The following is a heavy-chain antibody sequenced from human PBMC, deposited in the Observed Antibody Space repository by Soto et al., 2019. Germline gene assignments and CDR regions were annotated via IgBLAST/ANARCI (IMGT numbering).Heavy chain of an antibody. CDR3: ARGLVPAAIRIYYGMDV. D-gene: IGHD2-2*01. V-gene: IGHV1-69*13. CDR1: GGTFSSYA. J-gene: IGHJ6*02. CDR2: IIPIFGTA. Sequence: SVKVSCKASGGTFSSYAISWVRQAPGQGLEWMGGIIPIFGTANYAQKFQGRVTITADESTSTAYMELSSLRSEDTAVYYCARGLVPAAIRIYYGMDVWGQGTTVTVSS.